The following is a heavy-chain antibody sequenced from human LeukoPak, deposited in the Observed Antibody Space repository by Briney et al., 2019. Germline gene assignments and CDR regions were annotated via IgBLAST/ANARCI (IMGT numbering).Heavy chain of an antibody. D-gene: IGHD5-18*01. CDR1: GFTFGDYA. J-gene: IGHJ4*02. V-gene: IGHV3-49*04. Sequence: GGSLRLSCTASGFTFGDYAMSWVRQAPGKGLEWVGFIRSKAYGGTTEYAASVKGRFTISRDDSKSIAYLQMNSLKTEDTAVYYCTRSYVDTAMVFDYRGQGTLVTVSS. CDR3: TRSYVDTAMVFDY. CDR2: IRSKAYGGTT.